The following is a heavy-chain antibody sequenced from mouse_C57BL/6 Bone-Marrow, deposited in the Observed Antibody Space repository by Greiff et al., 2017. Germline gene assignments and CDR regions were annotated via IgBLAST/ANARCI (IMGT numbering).Heavy chain of an antibody. Sequence: SGPELVRPGASVKISCKAPGYTFTGHWMQWVRQRPGQGLAWIGEIFPGSGSTYYNEKFKGKATLTVDTSSSTAYMQLSSLTSEDSAVYFCARGLYYDYDGWYFDVWGTGTTVTVSS. D-gene: IGHD2-4*01. CDR2: IFPGSGST. CDR3: ARGLYYDYDGWYFDV. J-gene: IGHJ1*03. CDR1: GYTFTGHW. V-gene: IGHV1-56*01.